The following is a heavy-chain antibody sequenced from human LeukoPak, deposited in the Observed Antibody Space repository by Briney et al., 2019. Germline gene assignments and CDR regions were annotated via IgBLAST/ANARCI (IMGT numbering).Heavy chain of an antibody. J-gene: IGHJ3*02. CDR3: ARRAFYYYDSSGFYDAFDI. CDR1: GGSISNINNF. CDR2: VFYAGST. D-gene: IGHD3-22*01. V-gene: IGHV4-39*01. Sequence: SETLSLTCTVSGGSISNINNFWGWIRQPPGKGLEWIGNVFYAGSTYYNPSLKSRVTISVDTSKNQFSLKLSSVTAADTAVYYCARRAFYYYDSSGFYDAFDIWGRGTMVTVSS.